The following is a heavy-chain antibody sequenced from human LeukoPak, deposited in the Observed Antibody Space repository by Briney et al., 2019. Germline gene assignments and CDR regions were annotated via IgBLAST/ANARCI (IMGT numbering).Heavy chain of an antibody. CDR3: AKLKEQSSGWYPQDY. D-gene: IGHD6-19*01. J-gene: IGHJ4*02. CDR1: GFTFSSYA. V-gene: IGHV3-23*01. Sequence: GGSLRLSCAASGFTFSSYAMSWVRQAPGKGLEWVSAISGSGGSTYYADSVKGRFTISRDNSKNTLYLQMNSLRAEDTAVYYCAKLKEQSSGWYPQDYWGQGTLVTVSS. CDR2: ISGSGGST.